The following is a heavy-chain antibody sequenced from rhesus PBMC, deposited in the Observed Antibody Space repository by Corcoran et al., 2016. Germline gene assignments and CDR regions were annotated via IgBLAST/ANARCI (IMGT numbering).Heavy chain of an antibody. V-gene: IGHV4-169*01. CDR3: ARARITHFDY. CDR1: GGSISSSY. D-gene: IGHD4-11*01. Sequence: QLQLQESGPGLVKPSETLSVTCAVSGGSISSSYWSWIRQAPGKGLEWIGYSYGSGSSTNYNPSLKSRVTLSVDTSKNQLSLKLSSVTTADTAVYYCARARITHFDYWGQGVLVTVSS. CDR2: SYGSGSST. J-gene: IGHJ4*01.